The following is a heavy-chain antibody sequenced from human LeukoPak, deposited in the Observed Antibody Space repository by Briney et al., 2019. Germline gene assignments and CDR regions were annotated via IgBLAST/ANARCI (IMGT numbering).Heavy chain of an antibody. CDR1: GYTFTGYY. CDR3: ARVSWTYGGAFGI. D-gene: IGHD4/OR15-4a*01. J-gene: IGHJ3*02. Sequence: ASVKVSCKASGYTFTGYYMHWVRQAPGQGLEWMGWINPNSGGTNYAQKFQGWVTMTRDTSISTAYMELSRLRSDDTAVYYCARVSWTYGGAFGIWGQGTMVTVSS. CDR2: INPNSGGT. V-gene: IGHV1-2*04.